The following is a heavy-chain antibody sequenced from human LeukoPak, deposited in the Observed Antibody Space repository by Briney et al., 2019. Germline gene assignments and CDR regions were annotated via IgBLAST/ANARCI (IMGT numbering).Heavy chain of an antibody. V-gene: IGHV3-23*01. CDR3: AKDAALRPVFDY. J-gene: IGHJ4*02. CDR2: ISGSGGST. Sequence: SCKASGGTFSSYAMSWVRQAPGKGLEWVSAISGSGGSTYYADSVKGRFTISRDNSKNTLYLQMNSLRAEDTAVYYCAKDAALRPVFDYWGQGTLVTVSS. CDR1: GGTFSSYA. D-gene: IGHD4-17*01.